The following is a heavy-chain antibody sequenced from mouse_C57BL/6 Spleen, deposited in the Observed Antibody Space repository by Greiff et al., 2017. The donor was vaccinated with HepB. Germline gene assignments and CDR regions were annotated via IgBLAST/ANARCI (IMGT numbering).Heavy chain of an antibody. V-gene: IGHV5-4*03. CDR1: GFTFSSYA. CDR3: ARVDYGGWYFDV. Sequence: EVKLMESGGGLVKPGGSLKLSCAASGFTFSSYAMSWVRQTPEKRLEWVATISDGGSYTYYPDNVKGRFTISRDNDKNNLYLQMSHLKSEDTAMYYCARVDYGGWYFDVWGTGTTVTVSS. CDR2: ISDGGSYT. J-gene: IGHJ1*03. D-gene: IGHD1-1*01.